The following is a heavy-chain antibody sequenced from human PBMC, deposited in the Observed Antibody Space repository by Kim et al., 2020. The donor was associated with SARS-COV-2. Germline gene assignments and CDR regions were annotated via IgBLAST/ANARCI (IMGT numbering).Heavy chain of an antibody. V-gene: IGHV3-33*01. CDR2: IWYDGSNK. Sequence: GGSLRLSCAASGFSFSNYGMEWVRQAPGKGLEWVAVIWYDGSNKFYADSVKGRFTISRDNSKNMVYLQMNSLTAEDTAVYHCARYRNKGSSYFDYWGQGTLVTVSS. CDR3: ARYRNKGSSYFDY. D-gene: IGHD1-1*01. J-gene: IGHJ4*02. CDR1: GFSFSNYG.